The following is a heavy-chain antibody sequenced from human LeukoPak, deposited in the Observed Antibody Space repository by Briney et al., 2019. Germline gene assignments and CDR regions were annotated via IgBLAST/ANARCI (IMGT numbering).Heavy chain of an antibody. Sequence: SETLSLTCTVSGGSISSYYWSWIRQPPGKGLEWIGYIYYSGSTSYNPSLRSRVTISVDTSKNQFSLKLYSVTAADTAVYYCGRAGTLQSNPSAFDIWGQGTMVTVSS. CDR3: GRAGTLQSNPSAFDI. V-gene: IGHV4-59*01. CDR2: IYYSGST. D-gene: IGHD5-24*01. CDR1: GGSISSYY. J-gene: IGHJ3*02.